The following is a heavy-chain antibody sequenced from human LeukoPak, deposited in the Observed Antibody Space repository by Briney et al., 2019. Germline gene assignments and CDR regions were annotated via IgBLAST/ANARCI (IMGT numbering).Heavy chain of an antibody. CDR2: ISGGGGSA. J-gene: IGHJ4*02. CDR1: GFTFSSFA. V-gene: IGHV3-23*01. D-gene: IGHD3-22*01. CDR3: AKDRYYDNTIFDY. Sequence: PGGSLRLSCVVSGFTFSSFAMSWVRQAPGKGLEWVSGISGGGGSAYYADSVKGRFTISRDNSKKTLYLQMNSLRAEDMAVYYCAKDRYYDNTIFDYWGQGTLVTVSS.